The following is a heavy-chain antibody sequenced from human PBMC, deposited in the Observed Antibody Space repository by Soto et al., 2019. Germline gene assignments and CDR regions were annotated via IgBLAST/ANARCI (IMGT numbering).Heavy chain of an antibody. V-gene: IGHV4-31*03. D-gene: IGHD4-17*01. Sequence: QVQLQESGPGLVKPSQTLSLTCTVSGASISSGTYYWTWIRQHPGKGLEWIGYIYYSGSTYYNPSLKSRPNMSVDTSKNQFSLKLSSVTAADTAVYFCARDRHGDEIDYWGQGTLVPVSS. J-gene: IGHJ4*02. CDR2: IYYSGST. CDR1: GASISSGTYY. CDR3: ARDRHGDEIDY.